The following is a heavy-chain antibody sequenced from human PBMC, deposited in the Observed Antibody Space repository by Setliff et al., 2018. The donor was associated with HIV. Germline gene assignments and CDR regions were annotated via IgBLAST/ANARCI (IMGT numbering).Heavy chain of an antibody. CDR3: ARGRVFCGRDSCYNFDY. CDR2: IYFSGSA. V-gene: IGHV4-31*01. CDR1: GDSISSGNFF. D-gene: IGHD2-21*02. Sequence: LSLTCSASGDSISSGNFFWSWIRQSPGKGLEWIGYIYFSGSATHNPSLKSPASISVDTPKNQFYLKLSSVTAADTAVYYCARGRVFCGRDSCYNFDYWGQGILVTVSS. J-gene: IGHJ4*02.